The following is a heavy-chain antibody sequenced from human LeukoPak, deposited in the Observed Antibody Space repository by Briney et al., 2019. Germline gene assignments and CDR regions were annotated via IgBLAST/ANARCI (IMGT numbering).Heavy chain of an antibody. V-gene: IGHV4-31*03. J-gene: IGHJ4*02. CDR1: GGSISSGDYY. Sequence: PSETLSLTCTVSGGSISSGDYYWSWIRQHPGKGLEWIGYTHYSGSAYYNPSLKSRVTISVDTSKNQFSLKLSSVTAADTAVYYCARGTMTTVTYYFDYWGQGTLVTVSS. CDR2: THYSGSA. D-gene: IGHD4-17*01. CDR3: ARGTMTTVTYYFDY.